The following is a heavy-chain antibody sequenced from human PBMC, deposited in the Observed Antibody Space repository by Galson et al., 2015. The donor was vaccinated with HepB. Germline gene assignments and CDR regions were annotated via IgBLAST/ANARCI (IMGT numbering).Heavy chain of an antibody. CDR1: GGTFSSYA. J-gene: IGHJ4*02. V-gene: IGHV1-69*13. D-gene: IGHD3-10*01. CDR3: ARDQSYYGSGSYYRYYFDY. Sequence: SVKVSCKASGGTFSSYAISWVRQAPGQGLEWMGGIIPIFGTANYAQKFQGRVTITADESTSTAYMELSSLRSEDTAVYYCARDQSYYGSGSYYRYYFDYWGQGTLVTVSS. CDR2: IIPIFGTA.